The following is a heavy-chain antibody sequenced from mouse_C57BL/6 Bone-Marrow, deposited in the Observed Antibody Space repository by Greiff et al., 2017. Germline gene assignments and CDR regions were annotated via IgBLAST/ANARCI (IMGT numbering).Heavy chain of an antibody. J-gene: IGHJ2*01. CDR2: IDPENGDT. V-gene: IGHV14-4*01. CDR3: TTYLYGSSFDF. CDR1: GFNIKDDY. D-gene: IGHD1-1*01. Sequence: VQLKESGAELVRPGASVKLSCTASGFNIKDDYMHWVKQRPEQGLEWIGWIDPENGDTEYASKFQGKATITANTSSNTAYLQLSSLTSEDTAVYYCTTYLYGSSFDFWGTGTTLTVAS.